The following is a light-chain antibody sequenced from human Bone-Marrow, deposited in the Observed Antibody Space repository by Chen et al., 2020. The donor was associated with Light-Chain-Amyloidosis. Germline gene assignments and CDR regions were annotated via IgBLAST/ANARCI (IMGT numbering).Light chain of an antibody. J-gene: IGKJ2*01. CDR2: DAS. Sequence: EIVLTQSPATLSLSPGERAALSCRASQRISKFLAWYQHKPGQAPRLLIYDASIRATGIPARFSGSGSGTDFTLTINSLEPEDFAVDYCQERTNWPLYTFGQGTTLEI. CDR1: QRISKF. V-gene: IGKV3-11*01. CDR3: QERTNWPLYT.